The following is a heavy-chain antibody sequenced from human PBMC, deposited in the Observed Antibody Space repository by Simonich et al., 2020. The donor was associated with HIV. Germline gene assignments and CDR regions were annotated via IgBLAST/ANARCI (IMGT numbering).Heavy chain of an antibody. V-gene: IGHV1-69*13. CDR1: GGTFSSFA. CDR3: ARKGGGRGVYYFDY. CDR2: VIPIFGKA. D-gene: IGHD3-10*01. Sequence: QVQLVQSGAEVKKPGSSVKVSCKASGGTFSSFAIRWVRQAPGLGLGWVGGVIPIFGKANYAQMFKGRVTITADESTSTAYMELSSLRSEDTGIYYCARKGGGRGVYYFDYWGQGTLVTVSS. J-gene: IGHJ4*02.